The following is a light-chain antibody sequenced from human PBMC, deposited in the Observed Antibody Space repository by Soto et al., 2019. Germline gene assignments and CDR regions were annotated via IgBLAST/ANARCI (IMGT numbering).Light chain of an antibody. J-gene: IGLJ1*01. V-gene: IGLV2-14*01. Sequence: QSVLTQPSSVSWAPGQSLVISFTGKNRDVGGYKYVSWYQQHPGKAPKVLIYDVSNRPSGVSDRFSGSKSGNTASLTISGLQSEDEADYYCSSYTSSSSYVLGPGTKVPVL. CDR3: SSYTSSSSYV. CDR2: DVS. CDR1: NRDVGGYKY.